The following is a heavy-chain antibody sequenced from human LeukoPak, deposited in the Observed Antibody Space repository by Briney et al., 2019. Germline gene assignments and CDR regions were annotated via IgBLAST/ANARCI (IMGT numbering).Heavy chain of an antibody. Sequence: SETLSLTCSVYGESFSVSFSSYFCTWLRQRPGKGLELIGEINHYGSSKYNPSLKSRVTISVDTSKIQFSLKLSSVTAADTGVYYCARDPATVTNSWGQGTLVTVSS. CDR3: ARDPATVTNS. V-gene: IGHV4-34*01. J-gene: IGHJ4*02. CDR2: INHYGSS. D-gene: IGHD4-17*01. CDR1: GESFSVSFSSYF.